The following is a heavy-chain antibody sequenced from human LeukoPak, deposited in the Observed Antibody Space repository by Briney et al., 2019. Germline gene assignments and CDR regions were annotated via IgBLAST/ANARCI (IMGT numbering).Heavy chain of an antibody. J-gene: IGHJ6*03. Sequence: SLRLSCAASGFNFEDYAKHWVRQAPGEALEWVSGISWNGGNVDYGDSVKGRFTVSRDNAKNFVYLEMNSLRVEDTALYYCAKDVAGATNFFYMDVWGEGTTVTVSS. CDR2: ISWNGGNV. CDR3: AKDVAGATNFFYMDV. D-gene: IGHD2-15*01. V-gene: IGHV3-9*01. CDR1: GFNFEDYA.